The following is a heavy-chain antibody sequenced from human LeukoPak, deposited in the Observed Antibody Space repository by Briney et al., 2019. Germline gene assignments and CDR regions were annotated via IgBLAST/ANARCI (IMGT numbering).Heavy chain of an antibody. CDR2: INHSGST. J-gene: IGHJ5*02. CDR3: ARSAGIQWLVPRDWFDP. V-gene: IGHV4-34*01. D-gene: IGHD6-19*01. CDR1: GGSISSYY. Sequence: SETLSLTCTVSGGSISSYYWSWIRQPPGKGLEWIGEINHSGSTNYNPSLKSRVTISVDTSKNQFSLKLSSVTAADTAVYYCARSAGIQWLVPRDWFDPWGQGTLVTVSS.